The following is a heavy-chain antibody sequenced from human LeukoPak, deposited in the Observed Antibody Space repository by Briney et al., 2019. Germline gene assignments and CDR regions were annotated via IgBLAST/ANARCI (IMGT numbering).Heavy chain of an antibody. CDR1: GFTFSSYS. V-gene: IGHV3-48*01. CDR3: VRERVLTSSWYDAFDI. J-gene: IGHJ3*02. D-gene: IGHD6-13*01. Sequence: GGSLRLSCAASGFTFSSYSMNWVRQAPGKGLEWVSYISSSSSSIYYADSVKGRFTISRDNAKNSLYLQMNSLRAEDTAVYYCVRERVLTSSWYDAFDIWGQGTMVTVSS. CDR2: ISSSSSSI.